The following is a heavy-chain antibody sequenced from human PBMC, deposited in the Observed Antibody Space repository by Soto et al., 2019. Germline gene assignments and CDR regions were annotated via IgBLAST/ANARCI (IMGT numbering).Heavy chain of an antibody. Sequence: QVQLVQSGAEVKKPGSSVKVSCKASGGTFSSYTISWVRQAPGQGLEWMGRIIPILGIANYAQKFQGRVTITADKSTSTAYMELSSLRSEDTAVYYCALYYYGSGISKIAFDFWGQGTMVTVSS. CDR1: GGTFSSYT. CDR3: ALYYYGSGISKIAFDF. V-gene: IGHV1-69*02. D-gene: IGHD3-10*01. CDR2: IIPILGIA. J-gene: IGHJ3*01.